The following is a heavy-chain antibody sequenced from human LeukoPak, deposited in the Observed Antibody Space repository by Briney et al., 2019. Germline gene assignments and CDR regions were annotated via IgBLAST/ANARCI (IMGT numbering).Heavy chain of an antibody. Sequence: GGSLRLSCAASGFTFSSSTMNWVRQAPGKGLEWVSYISSSSSTIYYADSVKGRFTISRDNAKNSLYLQMNSLRDEDSAVYYCARDPHIAAAGTIFDYWGQGTLVTVSS. CDR3: ARDPHIAAAGTIFDY. V-gene: IGHV3-48*02. D-gene: IGHD6-13*01. CDR2: ISSSSSTI. CDR1: GFTFSSST. J-gene: IGHJ4*02.